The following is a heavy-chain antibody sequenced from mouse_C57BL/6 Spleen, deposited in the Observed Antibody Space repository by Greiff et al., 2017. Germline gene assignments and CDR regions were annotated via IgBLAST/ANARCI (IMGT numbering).Heavy chain of an antibody. CDR3: ARSTMVTTGYFDY. D-gene: IGHD2-1*01. Sequence: EVKLMESGGDLVKPGGSLKLSCAASGFTFSSYGMSWVRQTPDKRLEWVATISSGGSYTYYPDSVKGRFTISRDNAKNTLYLQMSSLKSEDTAMYYCARSTMVTTGYFDYWGQGTTLTVSS. CDR2: ISSGGSYT. J-gene: IGHJ2*01. CDR1: GFTFSSYG. V-gene: IGHV5-6*01.